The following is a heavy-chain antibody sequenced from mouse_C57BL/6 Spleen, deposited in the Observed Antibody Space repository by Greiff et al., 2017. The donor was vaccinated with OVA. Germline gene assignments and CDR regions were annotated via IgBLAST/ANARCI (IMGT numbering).Heavy chain of an antibody. CDR1: GFNIKDDY. V-gene: IGHV14-4*01. Sequence: VQLKESGAELVRPGASVKLSCTASGFNIKDDYMHWVKQRPEQGLEWIGWIDTEHGDTEYASKFQGKATITADTSSNTAYLQLSSLTSEDTAVYYCTTLPPSDYWGQGTTLTVAS. CDR2: IDTEHGDT. CDR3: TTLPPSDY. D-gene: IGHD2-10*01. J-gene: IGHJ2*01.